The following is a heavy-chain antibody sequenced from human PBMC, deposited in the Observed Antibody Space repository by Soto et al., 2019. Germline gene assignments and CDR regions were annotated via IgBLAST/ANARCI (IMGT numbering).Heavy chain of an antibody. CDR2: IIPIFGTA. CDR3: ARGPYYDFWSGYFEPYYYYGMDV. J-gene: IGHJ6*02. Sequence: VKVSCKASGGTFSSYAISWVRQAPGQGLEWMGGIIPIFGTANYAQKFQGRVTITADESTSTAYMELSSLRSEDTAVYYCARGPYYDFWSGYFEPYYYYGMDVWGQGTTVTVSS. V-gene: IGHV1-69*01. D-gene: IGHD3-3*01. CDR1: GGTFSSYA.